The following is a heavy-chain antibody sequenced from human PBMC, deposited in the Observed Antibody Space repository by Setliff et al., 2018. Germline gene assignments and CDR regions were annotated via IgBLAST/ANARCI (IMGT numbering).Heavy chain of an antibody. D-gene: IGHD3-10*01. J-gene: IGHJ4*02. CDR3: FGAGTCSY. CDR2: INNDGSST. V-gene: IGHV3-74*01. CDR1: GFTLRDNW. Sequence: HPGGSLRLSCAASGFTLRDNWMNWVRQGPGKVLVWVSYINNDGSSTVYADSVKGRFTISRDNAKNSLSLQMNSLRTEDTAVYYCFGAGTCSYWGQGTLVTVSS.